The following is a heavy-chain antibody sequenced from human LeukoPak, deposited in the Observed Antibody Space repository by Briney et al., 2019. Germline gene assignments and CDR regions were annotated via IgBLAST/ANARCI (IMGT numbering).Heavy chain of an antibody. CDR3: ARDRGYGSGSYYMGDAFEI. D-gene: IGHD3-10*01. V-gene: IGHV4-59*01. CDR1: GGSISSYY. Sequence: TPSETLSLTCAVSGGSISSYYWSWIRQPPGKGLEWIGYIFYSGSTNYNPSLKSRVTISIDASKSHFSLKLSSVTAADSAVYYCARDRGYGSGSYYMGDAFEIWGRGTMVTVSS. CDR2: IFYSGST. J-gene: IGHJ3*02.